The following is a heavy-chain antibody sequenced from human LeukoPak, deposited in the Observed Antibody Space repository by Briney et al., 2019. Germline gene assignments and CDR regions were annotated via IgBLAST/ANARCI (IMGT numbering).Heavy chain of an antibody. J-gene: IGHJ4*02. CDR1: GYSISSGYY. CDR2: IYHSGST. V-gene: IGHV4-38-2*02. Sequence: SETLSLTCTVSGYSISSGYYWGWIRQPPGKGLEWIGSIYHSGSTYYNPSLKSRVTISVDTSKNQFSLKLSSVTAADTAVYYCARGIGYCSGGSCYGVSFYFDYWGQGTLVTVSS. CDR3: ARGIGYCSGGSCYGVSFYFDY. D-gene: IGHD2-15*01.